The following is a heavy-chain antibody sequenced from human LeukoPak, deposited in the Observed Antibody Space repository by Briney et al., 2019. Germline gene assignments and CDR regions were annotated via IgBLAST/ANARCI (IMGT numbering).Heavy chain of an antibody. V-gene: IGHV4-34*01. D-gene: IGHD6-6*01. CDR1: GGSFSGYY. CDR3: ARGLRNRSSGTRFDVFDI. J-gene: IGHJ3*02. Sequence: SETLSLTCAVYGGSFSGYYWSWIRQPPGKGLEWIGEINHSGSTNYNPSLKSRVTISVDTSKNQVSLRLRSVTAADTAVYYCARGLRNRSSGTRFDVFDIWGQGTMVTVSS. CDR2: INHSGST.